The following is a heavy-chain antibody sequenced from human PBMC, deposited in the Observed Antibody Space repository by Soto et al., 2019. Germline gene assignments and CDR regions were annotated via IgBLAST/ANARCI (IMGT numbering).Heavy chain of an antibody. CDR3: AGGMTSVTAFDF. V-gene: IGHV3-11*01. Sequence: QVQLVESGGGLVKPGGSLRLSCAASGFTFSDYYMSWIRQAPGTGLEWVSYICRGGGTIYYADSVKGRFTVSRDNARNSLFLHMNSLRADDTAVYFCAGGMTSVTAFDFWGQGTRVSVSS. D-gene: IGHD4-17*01. CDR2: ICRGGGTI. J-gene: IGHJ4*02. CDR1: GFTFSDYY.